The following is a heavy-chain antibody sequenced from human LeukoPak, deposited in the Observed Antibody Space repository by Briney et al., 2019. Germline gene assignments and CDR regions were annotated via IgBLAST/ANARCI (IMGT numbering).Heavy chain of an antibody. V-gene: IGHV1-2*06. CDR3: ARGLHYYDSSGYLFEY. Sequence: ASVKVSCKASGYTFTGYYMHWVRQAPGQGLVWMGRINPNSGGTNYVQKFQGRVTMTRDTSISTAYMELSRLRSDDTAVYYCARGLHYYDSSGYLFEYWGQGTLVTVSS. J-gene: IGHJ4*02. CDR2: INPNSGGT. CDR1: GYTFTGYY. D-gene: IGHD3-22*01.